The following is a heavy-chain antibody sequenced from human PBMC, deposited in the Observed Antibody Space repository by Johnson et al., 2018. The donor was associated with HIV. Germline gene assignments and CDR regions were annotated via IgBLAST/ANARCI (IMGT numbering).Heavy chain of an antibody. V-gene: IGHV3-30*04. Sequence: QVQLVESGGGVVQPGRSLRLSCAASGFTFSSYAMHWVRQAPGKGLEWVTVISYDGSNKYYADSVKGRFTISRDNSKNTLYLQMNSLRAEDTAVYYCAREGYDSSGYSDAFDIWGQGTKVTVSS. D-gene: IGHD3-22*01. CDR2: ISYDGSNK. CDR1: GFTFSSYA. CDR3: AREGYDSSGYSDAFDI. J-gene: IGHJ3*02.